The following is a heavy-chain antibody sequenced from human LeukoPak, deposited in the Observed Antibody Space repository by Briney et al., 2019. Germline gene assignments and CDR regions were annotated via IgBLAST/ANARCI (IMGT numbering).Heavy chain of an antibody. V-gene: IGHV3-21*01. Sequence: PGGSLRLSCAASGFILSDYNMNWVRQALGKGLEWVSFIDISGTYITYADSVKGRFTISRENAKNSLYLQMNSLRAEDTAVYYCTRDLSATARAYDYWGQGTLVSVSS. CDR3: TRDLSATARAYDY. CDR2: IDISGTYI. CDR1: GFILSDYN. J-gene: IGHJ4*02. D-gene: IGHD1-26*01.